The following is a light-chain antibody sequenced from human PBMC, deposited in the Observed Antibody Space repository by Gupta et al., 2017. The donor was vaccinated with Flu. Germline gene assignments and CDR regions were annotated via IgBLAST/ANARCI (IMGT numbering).Light chain of an antibody. CDR1: TSNIGSNL. Sequence: QSALTQPPSASRTPWPGGTISCSGRTSNIGSNLVYWYQQCPGAAPKVLIYRNNQRPSGVPDRVSASKSATSASLAISGRRSEDEADYYCAGWDDSLSGWVFGGGTKLTVL. CDR2: RNN. V-gene: IGLV1-47*01. CDR3: AGWDDSLSGWV. J-gene: IGLJ3*02.